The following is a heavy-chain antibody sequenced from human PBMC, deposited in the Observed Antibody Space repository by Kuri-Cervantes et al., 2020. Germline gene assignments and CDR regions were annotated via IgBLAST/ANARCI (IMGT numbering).Heavy chain of an antibody. Sequence: GESLKISCAASGFTSSSYAMHWVRQAPGKGLEWVAVISYDGSNKYYADSVKGRFTISRDNSKNTLYLQMNSLRAEDTAVYYCARVAYYDILTTHDAFDIWGQGTMVTVSS. CDR1: GFTSSSYA. CDR2: ISYDGSNK. V-gene: IGHV3-30-3*01. CDR3: ARVAYYDILTTHDAFDI. D-gene: IGHD3-9*01. J-gene: IGHJ3*02.